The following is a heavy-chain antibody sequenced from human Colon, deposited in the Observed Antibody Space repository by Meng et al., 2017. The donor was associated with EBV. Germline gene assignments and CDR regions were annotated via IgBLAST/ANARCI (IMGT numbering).Heavy chain of an antibody. CDR1: CWSHQGAY. CDR3: ARRPTGIDY. Sequence: QVILQRWCAGLLEPSENLSLTCDVNCWSHQGAYWNWLRQPPGKGLEWRGEIIHGGSPSYNPSLKSRVTISIDTSKNQLSLMLSSVTAADTAVYYCARRPTGIDYWGQGTLVTVSS. V-gene: IGHV4-34*12. CDR2: IIHGGSP. D-gene: IGHD2-8*02. J-gene: IGHJ4*02.